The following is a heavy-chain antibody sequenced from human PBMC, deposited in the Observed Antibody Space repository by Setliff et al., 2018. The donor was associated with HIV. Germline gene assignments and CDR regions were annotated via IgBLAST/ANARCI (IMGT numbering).Heavy chain of an antibody. J-gene: IGHJ5*02. CDR2: ISSSGSTT. D-gene: IGHD1-1*01. V-gene: IGHV3-21*06. CDR1: GFTFNSYS. Sequence: GGSLRLSCAASGFTFNSYSMNWVRQAPGKGLEWVSSISSSGSTTYYADSVKGRFTISRDNTKNSLYLQMNSLRAEDTAVYYCARDTLQLEQLGWFDPWGQGALVTVSS. CDR3: ARDTLQLEQLGWFDP.